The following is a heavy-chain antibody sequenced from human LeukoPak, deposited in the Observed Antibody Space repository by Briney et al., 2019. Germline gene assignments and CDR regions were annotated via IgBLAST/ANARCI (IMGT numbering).Heavy chain of an antibody. D-gene: IGHD5-12*01. J-gene: IGHJ3*02. CDR1: GFPFSAYA. CDR2: ISSSSSYI. Sequence: GGSLRLSCVASGFPFSAYAMSWVRQAPGKGLEWVSSISSSSSYIYYADSVKGRFTISRDNAKNSLYLQMNSLRAEDTAVYYCARSGRGYEDAFDIWGQGTMVIVSS. V-gene: IGHV3-21*01. CDR3: ARSGRGYEDAFDI.